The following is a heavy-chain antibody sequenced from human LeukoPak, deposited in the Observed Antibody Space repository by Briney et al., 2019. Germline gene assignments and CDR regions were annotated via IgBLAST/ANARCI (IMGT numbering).Heavy chain of an antibody. CDR3: AKDPQPKLYDSSGYLDY. CDR2: IRYDGSNK. V-gene: IGHV3-30*02. Sequence: PGGSLRLSCAASGFTFSSYGMHWVRQAPGKGLEWVAFIRYDGSNKYYADSVKGRFTISRDNSKNTLYLQMNSLRAEDTAVYYCAKDPQPKLYDSSGYLDYWGQGTLVTVSS. J-gene: IGHJ4*02. CDR1: GFTFSSYG. D-gene: IGHD3-22*01.